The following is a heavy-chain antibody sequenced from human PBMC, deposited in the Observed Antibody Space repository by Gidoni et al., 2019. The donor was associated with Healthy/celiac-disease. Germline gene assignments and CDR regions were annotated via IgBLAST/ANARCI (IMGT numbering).Heavy chain of an antibody. CDR3: VGPTVMFDY. J-gene: IGHJ4*02. CDR2: ISGRGGRT. CDR1: GFTFSSYA. D-gene: IGHD4-17*01. V-gene: IGHV3-23*01. Sequence: EVQLLESGGGLVQPGGSLSLSCAASGFTFSSYAMSWVRQAPGKGQEWVSAISGRGGRTYYADPVKCRFTISRDNSKNTLYLQMNSLRAEDTALYYCVGPTVMFDYWGQGTLVTVSS.